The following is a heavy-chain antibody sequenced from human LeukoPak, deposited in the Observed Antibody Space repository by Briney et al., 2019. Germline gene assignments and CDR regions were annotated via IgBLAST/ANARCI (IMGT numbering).Heavy chain of an antibody. J-gene: IGHJ6*04. V-gene: IGHV4-39*01. Sequence: SETLPLTCTVSGGSISSSSYYWGWIRQPPGKGLEWIGSIYYSGSTYYNPSLKSRVTISVDTSKNQFSLKLSSVTAADTAVYYCARHATTLRSLGSMDVWGKGTTVTVSS. CDR1: GGSISSSSYY. CDR3: ARHATTLRSLGSMDV. CDR2: IYYSGST. D-gene: IGHD3-3*01.